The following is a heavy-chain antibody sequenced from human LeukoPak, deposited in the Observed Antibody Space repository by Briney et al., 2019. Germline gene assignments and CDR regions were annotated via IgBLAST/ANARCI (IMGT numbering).Heavy chain of an antibody. J-gene: IGHJ6*02. Sequence: GGSLRLSCAASGFIFSSYSMNWVRQAPGKGLEWVSYISSSSNTIYNADSVKGRFTISRDNSKNTLYLQMNSLRAEDTAVYYCARWLRDNYYYYYGMDVWGQGTTVTVSS. CDR3: ARWLRDNYYYYYGMDV. CDR2: ISSSSNTI. V-gene: IGHV3-48*01. CDR1: GFIFSSYS. D-gene: IGHD3-9*01.